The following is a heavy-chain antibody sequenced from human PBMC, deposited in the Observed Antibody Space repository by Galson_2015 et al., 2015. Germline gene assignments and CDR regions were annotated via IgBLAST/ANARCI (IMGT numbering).Heavy chain of an antibody. J-gene: IGHJ3*02. Sequence: SLRLSCAASGFTFSSYSMNWVRQAPGKGLEWVSYISSSSSTTYYADSVKGRFTISRDNSKNTLYLQMNSLRAEDTAVYYCAKDKGWELPLVAFDIWGQGTMVTVSS. CDR2: ISSSSSTT. CDR1: GFTFSSYS. D-gene: IGHD1-26*01. CDR3: AKDKGWELPLVAFDI. V-gene: IGHV3-48*01.